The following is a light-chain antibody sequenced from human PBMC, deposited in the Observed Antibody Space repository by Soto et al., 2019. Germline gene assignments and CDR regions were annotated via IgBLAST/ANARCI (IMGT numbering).Light chain of an antibody. Sequence: DIQLTQSPSSLSASVGDRVTISCRASQGIANFLAWYQQNPGKAPKLLIYGASTLQSGVPSRFSGSGSGTDFTLTIRSLQPEDFATYYCQQLNRLPIPFGPGTKVYIK. CDR2: GAS. J-gene: IGKJ3*01. CDR1: QGIANF. V-gene: IGKV1-9*01. CDR3: QQLNRLPIP.